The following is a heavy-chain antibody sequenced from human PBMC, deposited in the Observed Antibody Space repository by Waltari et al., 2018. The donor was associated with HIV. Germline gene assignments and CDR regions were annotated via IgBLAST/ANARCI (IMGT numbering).Heavy chain of an antibody. CDR3: ARHALRVGAAYWNFDL. V-gene: IGHV4-39*01. D-gene: IGHD1-26*01. J-gene: IGHJ2*01. Sequence: QLQLQESGPGLVKPSETLSLTCTVSGGSVSRSSYFWGWIRQPPGKGLEWVGRIYYTGRAYYNPSLKSRVTISGDTSKNQFSLKVTSVTAADTAVYYCARHALRVGAAYWNFDLWGRGTLVTVSS. CDR2: IYYTGRA. CDR1: GGSVSRSSYF.